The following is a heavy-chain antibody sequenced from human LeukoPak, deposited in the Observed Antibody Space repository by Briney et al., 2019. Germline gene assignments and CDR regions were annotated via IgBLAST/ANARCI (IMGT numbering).Heavy chain of an antibody. CDR3: ASNQDGYNSNQPWAFDI. CDR1: GGSFSGYY. CDR2: INHSGST. D-gene: IGHD5-24*01. V-gene: IGHV4-34*01. J-gene: IGHJ3*02. Sequence: SETLSLTCAVYGGSFSGYYWSWIRQPPGKGLEWIGEINHSGSTNYNPSLKSRVTISVDTSKNQFSLKLSSVTAADTAVCYCASNQDGYNSNQPWAFDIWGQGTMVTVSS.